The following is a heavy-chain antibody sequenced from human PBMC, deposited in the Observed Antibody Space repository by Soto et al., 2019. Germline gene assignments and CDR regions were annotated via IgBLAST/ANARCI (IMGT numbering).Heavy chain of an antibody. V-gene: IGHV4-59*01. D-gene: IGHD2-15*01. Sequence: VQLQESGPGLAKPSETLSLTCTVSGGSMSSYYWSWIRQPPGKGLEWIGNVFYSGSTIYNPSLKSRVIISVDTSKNQFSLKLSSVTAADTAVSYCAKEFCDPNGCYGRWLDPWGQGTLVTVSS. J-gene: IGHJ5*02. CDR3: AKEFCDPNGCYGRWLDP. CDR2: VFYSGST. CDR1: GGSMSSYY.